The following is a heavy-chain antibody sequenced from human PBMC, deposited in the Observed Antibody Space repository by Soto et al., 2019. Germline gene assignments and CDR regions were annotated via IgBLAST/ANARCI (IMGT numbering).Heavy chain of an antibody. J-gene: IGHJ6*04. CDR3: VRTGPPRSNYYGMDV. CDR2: INPNSGGT. D-gene: IGHD3-10*01. V-gene: IGHV1-2*04. Sequence: ASVKVSCKASGYTFTGYYMHWVRQAPGQGLEWMGWINPNSGGTNYAQKFQGWVTMTRDTSISTAYMELSRLRSDDTAVYYCVRTGPPRSNYYGMDVWAKGTTVTFSS. CDR1: GYTFTGYY.